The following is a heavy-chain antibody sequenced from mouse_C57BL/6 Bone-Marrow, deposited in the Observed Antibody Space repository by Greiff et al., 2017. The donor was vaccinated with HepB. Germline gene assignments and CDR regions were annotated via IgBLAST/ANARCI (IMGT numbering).Heavy chain of an antibody. Sequence: QVQLQQPGAELVKPGASVKMSCKASGYTFTRYWITWVKQRPGQGLEWIGDIYPGSGSTNYNEKFKSKATLTIVTSSITAYMQLSSLTSEDSAVYYCARWDYYGSSYLYYFDYWGQGTTLTVSS. CDR1: GYTFTRYW. CDR2: IYPGSGST. D-gene: IGHD1-1*01. J-gene: IGHJ2*01. CDR3: ARWDYYGSSYLYYFDY. V-gene: IGHV1-55*01.